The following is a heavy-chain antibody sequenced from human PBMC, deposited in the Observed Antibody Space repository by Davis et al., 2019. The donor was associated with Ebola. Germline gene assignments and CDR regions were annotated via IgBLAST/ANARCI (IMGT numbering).Heavy chain of an antibody. CDR1: GYTFTSYD. CDR2: MNPNSGGT. V-gene: IGHV1-2*02. D-gene: IGHD3-10*02. CDR3: ARASLSVRSYGMDV. J-gene: IGHJ6*02. Sequence: ASVKVSCKASGYTFTSYDINWVRQATGQGLEWMGWMNPNSGGTNYAQKFQGRVTMTRDTSISTAYMELSRLRSDDTAVYYCARASLSVRSYGMDVWGQGTTVTVSS.